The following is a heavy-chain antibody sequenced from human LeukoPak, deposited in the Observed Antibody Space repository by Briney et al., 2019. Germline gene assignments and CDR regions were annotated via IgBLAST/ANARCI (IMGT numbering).Heavy chain of an antibody. D-gene: IGHD5-24*01. CDR2: ISGSGGST. Sequence: GGSLRLSCAASEFTFSSYAMSWVRQAPGKGLEWVSGISGSGGSTYYADSVEGRFTISRDNSKNTLYLQMNSLRAEDTAVYYCAREGMATTFDYWGQGTLVTVSS. CDR3: AREGMATTFDY. V-gene: IGHV3-23*01. J-gene: IGHJ4*02. CDR1: EFTFSSYA.